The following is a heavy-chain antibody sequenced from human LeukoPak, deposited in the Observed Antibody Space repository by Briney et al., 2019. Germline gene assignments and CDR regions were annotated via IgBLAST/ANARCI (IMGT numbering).Heavy chain of an antibody. V-gene: IGHV3-33*01. CDR1: GFIFSNYG. Sequence: GESLRLSCEASGFIFSNYGMHWVRQAPGKGLEWLALIWYDGQTKFYADSVKGRFTISRDNSGNTLFLHMTSLRVEDAAVYYCARERGRIAVAVGSGYWGQVALVTVSS. D-gene: IGHD6-19*01. CDR2: IWYDGQTK. CDR3: ARERGRIAVAVGSGY. J-gene: IGHJ4*02.